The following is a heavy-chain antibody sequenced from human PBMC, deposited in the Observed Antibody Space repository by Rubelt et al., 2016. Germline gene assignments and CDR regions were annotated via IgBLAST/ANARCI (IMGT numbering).Heavy chain of an antibody. J-gene: IGHJ3*02. CDR3: ARGDYDFWTQDAFDI. V-gene: IGHV3-21*01. CDR2: ISSISSYI. Sequence: EVQLVESGGGLVKPGGSLRLSCAASGFTFSSYSMNWVRQAPGKGLEWVSSISSISSYIYYAASGKGRFTISRENAKNSLYLEMNRLRGEDTAVYYCARGDYDFWTQDAFDIWGQGTMVTVSS. D-gene: IGHD3-3*01. CDR1: GFTFSSYS.